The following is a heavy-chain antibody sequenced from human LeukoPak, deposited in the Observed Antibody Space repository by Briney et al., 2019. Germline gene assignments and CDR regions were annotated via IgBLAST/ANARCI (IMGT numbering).Heavy chain of an antibody. V-gene: IGHV3-21*01. Sequence: GGSLRLSCAASGFTFSSYAMSWVRQAPGKGLEWVSSISSSSSYIYYADSVKGRFTISRDNAKNSLYLQMNSLRAEDTAVYYCAVYCSSTSCHPDYWGQGTLVTVSS. CDR3: AVYCSSTSCHPDY. CDR2: ISSSSSYI. D-gene: IGHD2-2*01. CDR1: GFTFSSYA. J-gene: IGHJ4*02.